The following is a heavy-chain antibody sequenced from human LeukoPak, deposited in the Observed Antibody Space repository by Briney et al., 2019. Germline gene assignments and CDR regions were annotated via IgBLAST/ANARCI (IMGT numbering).Heavy chain of an antibody. CDR1: GGSISDYY. CDR2: IYTSGST. V-gene: IGHV4-4*07. CDR3: ARSTLFYDILTGFDY. Sequence: SETLSLTCTVSGGSISDYYWSWIRQPAGKGLEWIGRIYTSGSTNYNPSLKRRVTMSVDTSKNQFSLKMRSVTAADTAVYYCARSTLFYDILTGFDYWGQGTLVTVSS. J-gene: IGHJ4*02. D-gene: IGHD3-9*01.